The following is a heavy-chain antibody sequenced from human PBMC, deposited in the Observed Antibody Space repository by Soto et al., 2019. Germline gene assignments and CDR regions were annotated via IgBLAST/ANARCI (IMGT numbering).Heavy chain of an antibody. CDR1: GGTFSSYA. CDR2: IIPIFGTA. D-gene: IGHD3-10*01. V-gene: IGHV1-69*01. Sequence: QVQLVQSGAEVKKPGSSVKVSCKASGGTFSSYAISWVRQAPGQGLEWMGGIIPIFGTANYAQKFQGRVTITADEYTSTAYMELSSLRSEDTAVYYCASYYYGSGSYHYYYGMDVWGQGTTVTVSS. J-gene: IGHJ6*02. CDR3: ASYYYGSGSYHYYYGMDV.